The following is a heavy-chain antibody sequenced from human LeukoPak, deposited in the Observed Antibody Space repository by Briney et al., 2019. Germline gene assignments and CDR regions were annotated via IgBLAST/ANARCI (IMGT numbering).Heavy chain of an antibody. CDR2: INAGNGNT. D-gene: IGHD3-22*01. J-gene: IGHJ4*02. Sequence: ASVKVSCKASGYTFTSYAMHWVRQAPGQRLEWMGWINAGNGNTKYSQKFQGRVTMTRDTSTSTVYMEVSSLRSEDTAVYYCAKEGDYYDSSGYLYYFDYWGQGTLVTVSS. CDR1: GYTFTSYA. V-gene: IGHV1-3*01. CDR3: AKEGDYYDSSGYLYYFDY.